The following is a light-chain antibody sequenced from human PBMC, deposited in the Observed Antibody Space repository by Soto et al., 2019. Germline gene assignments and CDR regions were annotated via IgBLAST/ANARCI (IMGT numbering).Light chain of an antibody. CDR2: GAS. CDR3: QQYGSSP. V-gene: IGKV3-20*01. Sequence: ELVLTQSTGTLSLSPGERATLSCRASQSVSSSYLAWYQQKPGQAPRLLIYGASSRATGIPDRFSGSGSGTGFTLTISRLEPEDFAVYYCQQYGSSPFGQGTRLEIK. CDR1: QSVSSSY. J-gene: IGKJ5*01.